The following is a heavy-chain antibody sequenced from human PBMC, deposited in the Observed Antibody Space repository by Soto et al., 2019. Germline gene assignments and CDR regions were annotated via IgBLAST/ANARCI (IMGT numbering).Heavy chain of an antibody. CDR1: GYSFTSYW. V-gene: IGHV5-10-1*01. CDR3: AITTLSHCSSTSCSPHFDY. J-gene: IGHJ4*02. D-gene: IGHD2-2*01. Sequence: GESLKISCKGSGYSFTSYWISWVRQMPGKGLEWMGRIDPSDSYTNHGPSFQGHVTISADKSISTAYLQWSSLKASDTAMYYCAITTLSHCSSTSCSPHFDYWGQGTLVTVSS. CDR2: IDPSDSYT.